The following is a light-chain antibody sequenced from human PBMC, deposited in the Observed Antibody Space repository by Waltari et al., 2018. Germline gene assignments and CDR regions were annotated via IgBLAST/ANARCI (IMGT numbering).Light chain of an antibody. CDR2: DVN. J-gene: IGLJ2*01. CDR3: CSYAGTSSLT. Sequence: QSALTQPRSVSGSPGQSVSISCTGTSRDVGGYNYVSWYRQHPGKSPTIIIFDVNKRPSGVPVRFSGSKSGNTASLTISGLQAEDEADYYCCSYAGTSSLTFGGGTQLTVL. V-gene: IGLV2-11*01. CDR1: SRDVGGYNY.